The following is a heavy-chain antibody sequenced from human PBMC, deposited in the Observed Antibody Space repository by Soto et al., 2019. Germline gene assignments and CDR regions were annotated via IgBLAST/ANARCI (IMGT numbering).Heavy chain of an antibody. CDR1: GVSTSSGDQY. Sequence: KPSETLSLTCTVSGVSTSSGDQYWSWIRQPPGKGLEWIGYVYYTGRPYYNPSLESRVTISLDTSKNQFSLKLTSVTAADTAVYYCARDRGAFAVGPWGQGTLVTVSS. V-gene: IGHV4-30-4*01. J-gene: IGHJ5*02. CDR2: VYYTGRP. CDR3: ARDRGAFAVGP. D-gene: IGHD1-26*01.